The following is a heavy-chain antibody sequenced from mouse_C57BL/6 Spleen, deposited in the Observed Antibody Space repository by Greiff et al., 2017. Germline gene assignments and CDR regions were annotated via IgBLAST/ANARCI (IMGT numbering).Heavy chain of an antibody. CDR3: ARSGPIYDGYYGFAY. CDR2: IDPSDSYT. V-gene: IGHV1-59*01. D-gene: IGHD2-3*01. J-gene: IGHJ3*01. Sequence: QVQLQQPGAELVRPGTSVKLSCKASGYTFTSYWMHWVKQRPGQGLEWIGVIDPSDSYTNYNQKFKGKATLTVDTSSSTAYMQLSSLTSEDSAVYYCARSGPIYDGYYGFAYWGQGTLVTVSA. CDR1: GYTFTSYW.